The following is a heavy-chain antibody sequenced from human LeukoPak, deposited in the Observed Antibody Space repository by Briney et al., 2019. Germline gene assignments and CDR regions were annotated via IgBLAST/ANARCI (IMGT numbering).Heavy chain of an antibody. J-gene: IGHJ4*02. CDR3: ARGGDSSGWYVFLDY. Sequence: GGSLRLSCAASGFTFSSYSMNWVRQAPGKGLEWVSSISSSSSYIYYADSVKGQFTISRDNAKNSLYLQMNSLRAEDTAVYYCARGGDSSGWYVFLDYWGQGTLVTVSS. CDR2: ISSSSSYI. CDR1: GFTFSSYS. V-gene: IGHV3-21*01. D-gene: IGHD6-19*01.